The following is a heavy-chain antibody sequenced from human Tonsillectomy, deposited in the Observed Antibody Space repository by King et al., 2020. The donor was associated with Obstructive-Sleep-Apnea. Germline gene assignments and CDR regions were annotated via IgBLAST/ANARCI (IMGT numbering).Heavy chain of an antibody. J-gene: IGHJ4*02. D-gene: IGHD5-18*01. V-gene: IGHV1-69*17. CDR2: IIPIVGIA. CDR3: ARDTAMVTGSGFAY. CDR1: GGTFNSYA. Sequence: QLVQSGAEVKKPGSSVKVSCKASGGTFNSYAISWVRQAPGQGLEWMGGIIPIVGIAKYAQKFQGRVTITADKSRSTAYMEVSSLRSADTAVFYCARDTAMVTGSGFAYWGRGPLAPVS.